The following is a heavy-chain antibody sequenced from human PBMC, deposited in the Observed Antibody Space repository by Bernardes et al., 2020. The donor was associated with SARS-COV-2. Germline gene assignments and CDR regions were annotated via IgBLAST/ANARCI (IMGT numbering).Heavy chain of an antibody. D-gene: IGHD4-17*01. CDR3: ARHEVSDLFYGGQYYYFDY. CDR1: GYSVTRYW. J-gene: IGHJ4*02. CDR2: IYPGDSDT. V-gene: IGHV5-51*01. Sequence: GASLKNSCKGSGYSVTRYWIVWVRPIPGKGLEWLGIIYPGDSDTTYNPSFQGQVTISADKSISTAYLQWSSLKASDTAMYYCARHEVSDLFYGGQYYYFDYWGQGTLVTVSS.